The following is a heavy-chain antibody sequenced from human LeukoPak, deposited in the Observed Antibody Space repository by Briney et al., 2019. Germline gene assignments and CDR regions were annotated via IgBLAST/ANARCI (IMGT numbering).Heavy chain of an antibody. D-gene: IGHD6-13*01. V-gene: IGHV1-2*02. Sequence: ASVNVSCKASGYTFTGYYMHWVRQAPGQGLEWMGWINPNSGGTNYAQKFQGRVTMTRDTSISTAYMELSRLRSDDMAVYYCASVTAAGTRNFDYWGQGTLVTVSS. CDR1: GYTFTGYY. CDR2: INPNSGGT. CDR3: ASVTAAGTRNFDY. J-gene: IGHJ4*02.